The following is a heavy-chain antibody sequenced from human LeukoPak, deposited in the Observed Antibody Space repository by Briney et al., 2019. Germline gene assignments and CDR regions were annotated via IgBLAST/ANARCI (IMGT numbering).Heavy chain of an antibody. V-gene: IGHV5-51*01. CDR2: IYPVDSHT. D-gene: IGHD3-22*01. CDR3: ARSYYDSSGYYLSDFDY. J-gene: IGHJ4*02. Sequence: GKGXXXXGIIYPVDSHTTYTPSFQGQVTISADKSISTAYLQWSSLKASDTAMYYCARSYYDSSGYYLSDFDYWGQGTLVTVSS.